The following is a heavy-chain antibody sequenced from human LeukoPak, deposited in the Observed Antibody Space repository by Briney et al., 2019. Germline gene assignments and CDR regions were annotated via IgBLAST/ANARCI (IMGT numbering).Heavy chain of an antibody. J-gene: IGHJ4*02. CDR2: IKRDGSEK. Sequence: GGSLRLSCAASGFTFSDYWMTWVRQAPGKGVEWVANIKRDGSEKYYVDSVKGRFTITRNNANTPQYQQMNSMRAEDTAVYCCAGGGGAVDYWGQGTLVTVSS. CDR1: GFTFSDYW. D-gene: IGHD3-10*01. CDR3: AGGGGAVDY. V-gene: IGHV3-7*01.